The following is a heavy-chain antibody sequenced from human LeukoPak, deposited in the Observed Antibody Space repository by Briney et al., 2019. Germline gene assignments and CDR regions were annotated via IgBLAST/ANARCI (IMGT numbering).Heavy chain of an antibody. CDR2: INHSGST. CDR1: GGSFSGYY. Sequence: SETLSLTCTVSGGSFSGYYWSWIRQPPGKGLEWIGEINHSGSTNYNPSLKSRVTISVDTSKNQFSLKLSSVTAADTAVYYCARDRLVPAANYYYYGMDVWGQGTTVTVSS. J-gene: IGHJ6*02. V-gene: IGHV4-34*01. CDR3: ARDRLVPAANYYYYGMDV. D-gene: IGHD2-2*01.